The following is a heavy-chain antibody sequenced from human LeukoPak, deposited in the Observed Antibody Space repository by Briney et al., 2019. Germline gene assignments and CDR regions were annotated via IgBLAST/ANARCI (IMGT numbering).Heavy chain of an antibody. V-gene: IGHV1-69*13. CDR1: GGTFSSYA. CDR3: ARDYGDYLFDY. Sequence: SVKVSCKASGGTFSSYAINWVRQAPGQGLEWMGGIIPNFSTANYAQKFQGRVTITADESTSTAYMELSSLRSEDTAVHYCARDYGDYLFDYWGQGTLVTVSS. CDR2: IIPNFSTA. J-gene: IGHJ4*02. D-gene: IGHD4-17*01.